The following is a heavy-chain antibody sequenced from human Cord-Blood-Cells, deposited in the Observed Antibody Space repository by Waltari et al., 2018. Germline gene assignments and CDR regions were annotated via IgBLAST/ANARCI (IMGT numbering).Heavy chain of an antibody. V-gene: IGHV1-69*01. D-gene: IGHD3-9*01. CDR3: ARVGSHYDILTGYQYYFDY. J-gene: IGHJ4*02. Sequence: QVQLVQSGAEVKKPGSSVKVSCKASGGTFSSYAISWVRQAPGQGLEWMGGIIPIFGTANYAQKFQGRVTITADESTSTAYMELSSLRSEDTAVYYCARVGSHYDILTGYQYYFDYWGQGTLVTVSS. CDR2: IIPIFGTA. CDR1: GGTFSSYA.